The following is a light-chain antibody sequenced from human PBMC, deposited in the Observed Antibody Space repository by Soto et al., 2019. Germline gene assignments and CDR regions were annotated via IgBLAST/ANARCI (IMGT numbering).Light chain of an antibody. Sequence: EIVLTQSPATLSLSPGERATLSCRASQSVSSYLAWYQQKPGQAPRLLIYDASNRATGIPARFSGSGSGTDFILTFSSLEPEDFAVYYCQQRSNWPPSLTFGGGTKVDIK. V-gene: IGKV3-11*01. CDR3: QQRSNWPPSLT. CDR2: DAS. CDR1: QSVSSY. J-gene: IGKJ4*01.